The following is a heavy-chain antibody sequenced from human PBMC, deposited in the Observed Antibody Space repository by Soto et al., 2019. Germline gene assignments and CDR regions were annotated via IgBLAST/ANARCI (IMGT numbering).Heavy chain of an antibody. D-gene: IGHD1-26*01. J-gene: IGHJ4*02. Sequence: QVHLVQSGAEVKRPGASVTVSCKASGYTLTSYGVHWVRQAPGDRLEWMGWINGGNGDTILSQKFQGRVTITRATSANTVYMELSSLRSEDTAVYYCARGRSLFRAGEISVNLFEYWGQGTLVTVSS. CDR1: GYTLTSYG. CDR2: INGGNGDT. V-gene: IGHV1-3*01. CDR3: ARGRSLFRAGEISVNLFEY.